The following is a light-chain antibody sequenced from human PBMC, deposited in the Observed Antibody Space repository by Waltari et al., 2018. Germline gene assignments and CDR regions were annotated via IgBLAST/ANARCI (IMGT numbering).Light chain of an antibody. CDR2: KAN. CDR1: PRSLSPTSS. Sequence: QTVVTQEPSLSVSPGGPVTPTCALSPRSLSPTSSAPWYQHTPRQAPRTLVYKANARSSGVPARFSGSILGNTAALTITGAQADDESDYYCALYMGSGIWVFGGGTRLTVL. J-gene: IGLJ3*02. CDR3: ALYMGSGIWV. V-gene: IGLV8-61*01.